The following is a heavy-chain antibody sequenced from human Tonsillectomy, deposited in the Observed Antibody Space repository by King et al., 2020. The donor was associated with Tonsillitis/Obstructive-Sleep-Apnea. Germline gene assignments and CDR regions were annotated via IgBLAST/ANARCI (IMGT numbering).Heavy chain of an antibody. CDR2: ISSSSSYT. Sequence: VQLVESGGGLVKPGGSLRLSCAASGFTFSYYYMSWIRQAPGKGLEWVSSISSSSSYTNYADSVQGRFTISRDNAKNSLYLQMNSLRAEDTAVYYCASAYCGGDCPPDYWGQGTLVTVSS. J-gene: IGHJ4*02. V-gene: IGHV3-11*05. CDR3: ASAYCGGDCPPDY. D-gene: IGHD2-21*01. CDR1: GFTFSYYY.